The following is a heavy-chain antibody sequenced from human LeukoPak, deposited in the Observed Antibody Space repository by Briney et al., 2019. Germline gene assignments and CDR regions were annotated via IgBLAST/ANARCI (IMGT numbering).Heavy chain of an antibody. CDR3: ARVCRDGYNGYYYYYYYMDV. J-gene: IGHJ6*03. CDR2: ISSTGGTT. V-gene: IGHV3-23*01. CDR1: GITFSSYG. Sequence: PGGSLRLSCAASGITFSSYGMSWVRQAPGKGLEWVSSISSTGGTTYYADSVKGRFTISRDNSKNTLYLQMNSLRAEDTAVYYCARVCRDGYNGYYYYYYYMDVWGKGTTVTVSS. D-gene: IGHD5-24*01.